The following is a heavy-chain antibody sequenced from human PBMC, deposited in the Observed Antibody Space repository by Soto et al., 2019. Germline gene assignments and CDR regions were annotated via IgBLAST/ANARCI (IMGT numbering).Heavy chain of an antibody. V-gene: IGHV1-18*04. Sequence: QDQLMQSGGEVKKPGASVKVSCKAYGYTFTSHDLSWERQAPGQGLEWLGWISTYSGKTNYAQSLQGRVTLTTDTTTITAYMELRSRRSDDTSVYFCVRGGYMYGYDVWGQGTLVIVSP. CDR2: ISTYSGKT. CDR3: VRGGYMYGYDV. D-gene: IGHD5-18*01. CDR1: GYTFTSHD. J-gene: IGHJ4*02.